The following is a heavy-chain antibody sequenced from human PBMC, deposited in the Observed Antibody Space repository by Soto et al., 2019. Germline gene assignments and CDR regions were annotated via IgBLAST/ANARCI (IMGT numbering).Heavy chain of an antibody. D-gene: IGHD4-17*01. Sequence: QVQLVQSGAEVKKPGASVKVSCKASGYTFTSYDINWVRQATGQGLEWMGWMNPNSGNTGYAQKFQGRVTMTRNTSTSTAYMELSRLRSEDTAVYYCARWDTVTTPLYYYGMDVWGQGTTVTVSS. J-gene: IGHJ6*02. CDR1: GYTFTSYD. CDR2: MNPNSGNT. V-gene: IGHV1-8*01. CDR3: ARWDTVTTPLYYYGMDV.